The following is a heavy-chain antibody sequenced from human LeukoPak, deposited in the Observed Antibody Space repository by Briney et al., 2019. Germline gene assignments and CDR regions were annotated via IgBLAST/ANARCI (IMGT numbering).Heavy chain of an antibody. CDR1: GHSIINSYY. Sequence: SETLSLTCSVSGHSIINSYYWGWIRQPPGKGLEWIGSIYHTGATYYNPSLRSRVTISVDTSKNQFSLRLNSVTAADTAVYYCARAVNSSGFSSFQHWGQGTLVTVTS. V-gene: IGHV4-38-2*02. J-gene: IGHJ1*01. CDR2: IYHTGAT. D-gene: IGHD3-22*01. CDR3: ARAVNSSGFSSFQH.